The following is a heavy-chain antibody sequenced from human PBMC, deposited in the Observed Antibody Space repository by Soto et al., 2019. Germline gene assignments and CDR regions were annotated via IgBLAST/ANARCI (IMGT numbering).Heavy chain of an antibody. CDR1: GFTLSRYS. V-gene: IGHV3-48*02. CDR3: ARGGVATIFGDS. Sequence: EVQLVESGGGLVQPGGSLRVSCAASGFTLSRYSMNWVRQAPGKGLEWLSYIDSTSVTIYYAESVKGRFLISRDNAKNSLYLQMNSLRDEDTAVYYCARGGVATIFGDSWGQGTLVTVSS. D-gene: IGHD5-12*01. J-gene: IGHJ4*02. CDR2: IDSTSVTI.